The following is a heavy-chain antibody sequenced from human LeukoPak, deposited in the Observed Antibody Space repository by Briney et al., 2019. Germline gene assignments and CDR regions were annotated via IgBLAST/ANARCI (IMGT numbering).Heavy chain of an antibody. V-gene: IGHV3-7*01. D-gene: IGHD2-15*01. CDR2: IKQDGSEK. Sequence: GGSLRLSCAAPGSTFSSYAMTWVRQAPGKGLEWVANIKQDGSEKYYVDSVKGRFTISRDNAKNSLYLQMNSLRAEDTAVYYCATLSAYSDYWSQGTLVTVSS. J-gene: IGHJ4*02. CDR3: ATLSAYSDY. CDR1: GSTFSSYA.